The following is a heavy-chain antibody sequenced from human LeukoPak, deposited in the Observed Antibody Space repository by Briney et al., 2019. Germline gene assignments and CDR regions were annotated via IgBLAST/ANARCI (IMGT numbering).Heavy chain of an antibody. CDR3: ARDPIPYYYGSGSNTDY. CDR2: ISSSSSYI. Sequence: PGGSLRLSCAASGFTFSSYSMNWVRQAPGKGLEWVSSISSSSSYIYYADSVKGRFTISRDNAKNSLYLQMNSPRAEDTAVYYCARDPIPYYYGSGSNTDYWGQGTLVTVSS. CDR1: GFTFSSYS. V-gene: IGHV3-21*01. D-gene: IGHD3-10*01. J-gene: IGHJ4*02.